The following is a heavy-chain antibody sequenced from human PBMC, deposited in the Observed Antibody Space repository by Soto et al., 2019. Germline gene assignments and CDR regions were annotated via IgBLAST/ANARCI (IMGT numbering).Heavy chain of an antibody. J-gene: IGHJ2*01. CDR3: AKDKYTDSVRKVWFFDY. D-gene: IGHD2-15*01. Sequence: EVHLLESGGGLVKPGGSLRLSCAASGFTFSKYDMSWVRLSQGKGLEWVSAISANGGITDYADSVKGRFTISRDNFQNILSLQMDSLRGDATALSFCAKDKYTDSVRKVWFFDYWGRGTLVTVSS. CDR2: ISANGGIT. CDR1: GFTFSKYD. V-gene: IGHV3-23*01.